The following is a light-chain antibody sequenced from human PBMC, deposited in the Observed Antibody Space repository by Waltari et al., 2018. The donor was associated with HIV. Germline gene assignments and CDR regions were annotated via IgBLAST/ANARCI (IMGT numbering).Light chain of an antibody. Sequence: DIQMTQSPSTLSASVGDSVTITCRASQSISSWLAWYQQKPGKAPKLLIYKASTLENVVPSRFSGSGSGTEFTLTISSLQPDDFATYYCQQYKSYALTFGGGTKVEIK. CDR3: QQYKSYALT. V-gene: IGKV1-5*03. CDR1: QSISSW. J-gene: IGKJ4*01. CDR2: KAS.